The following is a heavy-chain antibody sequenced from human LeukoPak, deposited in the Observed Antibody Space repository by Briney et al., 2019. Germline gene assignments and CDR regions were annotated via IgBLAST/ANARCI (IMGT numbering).Heavy chain of an antibody. Sequence: GGCLRLSCAVSGITLSNYGMSGVRQAPGKGLEWVAGISDSGGRTNYADSVKGRFTISRDNPKNTLYLQMNSLRAEDTAVYFCAKRGVVIRVILVGFHKEAYYFDSWGQGALVTVSS. D-gene: IGHD3-22*01. CDR3: AKRGVVIRVILVGFHKEAYYFDS. CDR2: ISDSGGRT. V-gene: IGHV3-23*01. CDR1: GITLSNYG. J-gene: IGHJ4*02.